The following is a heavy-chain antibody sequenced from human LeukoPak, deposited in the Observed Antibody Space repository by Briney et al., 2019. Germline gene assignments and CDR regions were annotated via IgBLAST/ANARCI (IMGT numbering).Heavy chain of an antibody. D-gene: IGHD1-7*01. CDR3: ALYNWNSKRDLDY. CDR1: GFTFSSYW. V-gene: IGHV3-7*05. Sequence: TGGSLRLSCAASGFTFSSYWMSWVRQAPGKGLEWVANIKQDRSAKCYVDSVKGRFTISRDNAKNSLYLQMNSLRAEDTAVYYCALYNWNSKRDLDYWGQGTLVTVSS. J-gene: IGHJ4*02. CDR2: IKQDRSAK.